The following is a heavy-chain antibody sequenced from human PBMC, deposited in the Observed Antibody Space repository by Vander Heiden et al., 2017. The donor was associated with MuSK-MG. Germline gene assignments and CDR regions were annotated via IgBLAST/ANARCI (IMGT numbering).Heavy chain of an antibody. CDR1: GFTFSSYE. Sequence: EVQLVESGGGLVQPGGSLRLSCAASGFTFSSYEMNWVRQAPGKGLEWVSYISSSGSTIYYADAVKGRFTISRDNAKNSLYLQMNSLRAEDTAVYYCARVRHSLDAFDIWGQGTMVTVSS. V-gene: IGHV3-48*03. J-gene: IGHJ3*02. D-gene: IGHD5-18*01. CDR3: ARVRHSLDAFDI. CDR2: ISSSGSTI.